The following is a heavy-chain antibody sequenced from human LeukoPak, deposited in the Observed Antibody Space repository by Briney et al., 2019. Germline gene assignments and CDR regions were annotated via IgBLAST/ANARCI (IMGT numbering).Heavy chain of an antibody. CDR1: NGSISTTY. J-gene: IGHJ5*02. CDR3: ARQTDIAGSRAWFDP. D-gene: IGHD2-15*01. V-gene: IGHV4-59*08. Sequence: SETLSLTCSVSNGSISTTYWSWIRQPPGKGLEWIGNIFYSENTHCNPSLKSRVTMSVDTSKNQFSLKLSSVTVADTAVYYCARQTDIAGSRAWFDPWGQGTLVTVSS. CDR2: IFYSENT.